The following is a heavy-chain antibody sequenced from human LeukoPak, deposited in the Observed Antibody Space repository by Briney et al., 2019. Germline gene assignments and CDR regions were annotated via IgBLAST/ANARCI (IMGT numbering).Heavy chain of an antibody. D-gene: IGHD3-3*01. CDR3: ARDHGGDAFDI. CDR1: GYTFTSYG. Sequence: GASVKVSCKASGYTFTSYGISWVRQAPGQGLEWMGWINSNRGGTNYAQKFQGRVTMTRDTSISTAYMELRSVRSDDTAVYYCARDHGGDAFDIWGPGTMVTVSS. CDR2: INSNRGGT. J-gene: IGHJ3*02. V-gene: IGHV1-2*02.